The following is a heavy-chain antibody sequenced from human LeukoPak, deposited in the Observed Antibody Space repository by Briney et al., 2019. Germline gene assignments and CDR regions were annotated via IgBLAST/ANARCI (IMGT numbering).Heavy chain of an antibody. Sequence: GGSLRLSCAASGFTFSNYWMHWVRQAPGKGLVWVSRIHSDGSSTTYADSVRGRFTISRDNAKNTLFLQMNSLRVEDTAVYYCARGVDTYNILTGGMDVWGKGTTVTISS. J-gene: IGHJ6*04. V-gene: IGHV3-74*01. D-gene: IGHD3-9*01. CDR3: ARGVDTYNILTGGMDV. CDR2: IHSDGSST. CDR1: GFTFSNYW.